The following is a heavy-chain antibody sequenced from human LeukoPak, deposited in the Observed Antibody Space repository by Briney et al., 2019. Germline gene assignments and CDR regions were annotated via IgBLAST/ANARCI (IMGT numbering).Heavy chain of an antibody. Sequence: SETLSLTCTVSGDSVSSSSYSWGWIRQPPGKGLEFIGSVYDSGSTYDNPSLKSRVTISVDTSKNQFSLNLSSVTAADTAVYYCARSRVVPAAMIWFDPWGQGTLVTVSS. CDR1: GDSVSSSSYS. J-gene: IGHJ5*02. D-gene: IGHD2-2*01. V-gene: IGHV4-39*07. CDR2: VYDSGST. CDR3: ARSRVVPAAMIWFDP.